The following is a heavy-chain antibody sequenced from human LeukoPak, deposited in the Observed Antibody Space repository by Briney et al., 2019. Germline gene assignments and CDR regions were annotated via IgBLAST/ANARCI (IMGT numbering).Heavy chain of an antibody. V-gene: IGHV3-23*01. J-gene: IGHJ6*03. CDR3: AKHGRSSQGYYMDV. CDR1: GFTFSSYS. CDR2: ISGSGGST. D-gene: IGHD6-6*01. Sequence: PGGSLRLSCAASGFTFSSYSMNWVRQAPGKGLEWVSAISGSGGSTYYADSVKGRFTISRDNSKNTLYLQMNSLRAEDTAVYYCAKHGRSSQGYYMDVWGKGTTVTVSS.